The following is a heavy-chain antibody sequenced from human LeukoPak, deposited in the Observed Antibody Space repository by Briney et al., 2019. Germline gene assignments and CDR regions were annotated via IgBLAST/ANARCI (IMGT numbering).Heavy chain of an antibody. J-gene: IGHJ6*02. Sequence: GGSLRLSCAASGFTFSSYSMNWVRQAPGKGLEWVSYISSSSSTIYYADSVKGRFTISRDNAKNSLYLQMNSLRDEDTAVYYCARVWLARYCSGGSCCYYYYGMDVWGQGTTVTVSS. V-gene: IGHV3-48*02. CDR1: GFTFSSYS. D-gene: IGHD2-15*01. CDR2: ISSSSSTI. CDR3: ARVWLARYCSGGSCCYYYYGMDV.